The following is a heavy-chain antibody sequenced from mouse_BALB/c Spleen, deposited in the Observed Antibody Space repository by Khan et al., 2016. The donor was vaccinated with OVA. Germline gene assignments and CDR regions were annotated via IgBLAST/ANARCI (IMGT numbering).Heavy chain of an antibody. CDR2: IWIGGRA. J-gene: IGHJ1*01. CDR1: GCSLSRYS. D-gene: IGHD1-1*01. V-gene: IGHV2-6-4*01. CDR3: ARNRDGGSYWYFDV. Sequence: QVQLQQSGPGLVAPSQSLSITCTVSGCSLSRYSVHWVRQLPGKGLEWLGIIWIGGRADYNSPIKSRLSISKDNSKSQVFLKMNSRQTDDAAMDYCARNRDGGSYWYFDVWGAGTTLTVSS.